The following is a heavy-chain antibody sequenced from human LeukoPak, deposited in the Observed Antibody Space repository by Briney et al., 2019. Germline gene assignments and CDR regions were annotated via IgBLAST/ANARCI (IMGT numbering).Heavy chain of an antibody. CDR2: IYSGGST. J-gene: IGHJ6*02. CDR1: GFTVSSNY. V-gene: IGHV3-53*01. CDR3: ARESRCSGGSCYSSYYYYGMDV. D-gene: IGHD2-15*01. Sequence: GGSLRLSCAASGFTVSSNYMSWVRQAPGKGLEWVSVIYSGGSTYYADSVKGRFTISRDNSKNTLYLQMNSLRAEDTAVYYCARESRCSGGSCYSSYYYYGMDVWGQGTTVTVSS.